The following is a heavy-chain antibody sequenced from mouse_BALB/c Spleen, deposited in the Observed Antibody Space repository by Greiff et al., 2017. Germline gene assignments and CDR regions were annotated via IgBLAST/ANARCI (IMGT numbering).Heavy chain of an antibody. CDR2: ISYSGST. Sequence: EVKLQESGPGLVKPSQSLSLTCTVTGYSITSDYAWNWIRQFPGNKLEWMGYISYSGSTSYNPSLKSRISITRDTSKNQFFLQLNSVTTEDTATYYCARFSDGYCFAYWGQGTLVTVSA. V-gene: IGHV3-2*02. CDR1: GYSITSDYA. CDR3: ARFSDGYCFAY. D-gene: IGHD2-3*01. J-gene: IGHJ3*01.